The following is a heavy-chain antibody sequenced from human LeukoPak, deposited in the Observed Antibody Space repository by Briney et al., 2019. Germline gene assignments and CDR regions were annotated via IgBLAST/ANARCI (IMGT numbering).Heavy chain of an antibody. CDR1: GFTFSSYS. V-gene: IGHV3-21*01. CDR3: ARGHSEGLHYFDY. J-gene: IGHJ4*02. D-gene: IGHD2-21*01. Sequence: GGSLRLSCAASGFTFSSYSMNWVRQAPRKGLEWVSSISSSSSYIYYADSVKGRFTISRDNAKNSLYLQMNSLRAEDTAVYYCARGHSEGLHYFDYWGQGTLVTVSS. CDR2: ISSSSSYI.